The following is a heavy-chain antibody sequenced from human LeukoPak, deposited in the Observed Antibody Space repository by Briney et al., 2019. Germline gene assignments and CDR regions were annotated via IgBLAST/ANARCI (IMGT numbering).Heavy chain of an antibody. D-gene: IGHD2-21*02. CDR3: AGNVVTVSEDYFDY. J-gene: IGHJ4*02. CDR2: IYYSGST. Sequence: PSETLSLTCTVSGGSISNYWSWIRQPPGKGLEWIGYIYYSGSTNYNPSLKSRVTISVDTSKNQFSLKLSSVTAADTAVYYCAGNVVTVSEDYFDYWGQGTLVTVSS. CDR1: GGSISNY. V-gene: IGHV4-59*01.